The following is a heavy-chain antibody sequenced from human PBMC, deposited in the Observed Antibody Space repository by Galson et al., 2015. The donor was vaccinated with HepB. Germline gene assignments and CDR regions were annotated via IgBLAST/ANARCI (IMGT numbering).Heavy chain of an antibody. V-gene: IGHV3-21*01. Sequence: SLRLSCAASGFTFSSYSMNWVRQAPGKGLEWVSSISSSSSYIYYADSVKGRFTISRDNAKNSLYLQMNSLRAEDTAVYYCAREDMFGGFVDYWGQGTLVTVSS. CDR1: GFTFSSYS. J-gene: IGHJ4*02. D-gene: IGHD3-10*02. CDR2: ISSSSSYI. CDR3: AREDMFGGFVDY.